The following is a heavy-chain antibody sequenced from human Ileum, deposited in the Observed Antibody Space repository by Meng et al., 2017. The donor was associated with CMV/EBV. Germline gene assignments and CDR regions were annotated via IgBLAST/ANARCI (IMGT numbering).Heavy chain of an antibody. V-gene: IGHV3-7*01. CDR1: GFTYSNFW. D-gene: IGHD2-15*01. CDR2: IKQDGSAT. Sequence: GGSLRLSRAVSGFTYSNFWMSWVRQAPGMGLEWVANIKQDGSATYYADSVKGRFAISRDNAKNSLYLQMDNLRADDTAVYYCVREDIVVFDYWGQGTLVTVSS. CDR3: VREDIVVFDY. J-gene: IGHJ4*02.